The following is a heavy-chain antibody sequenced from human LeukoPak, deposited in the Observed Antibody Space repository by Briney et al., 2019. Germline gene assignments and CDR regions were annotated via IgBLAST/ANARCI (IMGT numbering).Heavy chain of an antibody. D-gene: IGHD5-24*01. CDR1: GFTFSSYA. CDR2: ISGSGGST. Sequence: GGSLRLSCAASGFTFSSYAMSWVRQAQGKGLEWVSAISGSGGSTYYADSVKGRFTISRDNSKSTLFLQMNSLRAEDTGVYYCAKDPRVGSRVATPCHWGQGTLVTVSS. CDR3: AKDPRVGSRVATPCH. J-gene: IGHJ4*02. V-gene: IGHV3-23*01.